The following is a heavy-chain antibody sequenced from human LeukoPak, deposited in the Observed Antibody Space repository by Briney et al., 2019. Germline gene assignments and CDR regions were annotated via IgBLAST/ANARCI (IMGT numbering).Heavy chain of an antibody. V-gene: IGHV4-39*02. CDR3: ARDGYSSSWYPNGMDV. CDR2: IYYSGST. CDR1: GGSISSTSDY. Sequence: SETLSLTCTVSGGSISSTSDYWGWIRQPPGKGLEWIGSIYYSGSTYFNPSLKSRVTISVDTSKNQFSLKLASVTAADTAVYYCARDGYSSSWYPNGMDVWGQGTTVTVSS. J-gene: IGHJ6*02. D-gene: IGHD6-13*01.